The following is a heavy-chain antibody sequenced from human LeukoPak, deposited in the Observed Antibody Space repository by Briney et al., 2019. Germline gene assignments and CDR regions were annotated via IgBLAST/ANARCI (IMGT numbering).Heavy chain of an antibody. D-gene: IGHD2-15*01. CDR1: GFSLSTSGMR. V-gene: IGHV2-70*04. CDR2: IDWNDDK. Sequence: SGPTLVNPTQTLTLTCTFSGFSLSTSGMRVGWIRQPPGKALEWLARIDWNDDKFYSTSLKTRLTISKDTSKNQVVLTMTNMDPVDTATYYCARIPTGGYSDYWGQGSLVTVSS. CDR3: ARIPTGGYSDY. J-gene: IGHJ4*02.